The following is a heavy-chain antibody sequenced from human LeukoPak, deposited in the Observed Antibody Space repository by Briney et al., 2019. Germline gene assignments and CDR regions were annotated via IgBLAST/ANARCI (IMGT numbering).Heavy chain of an antibody. D-gene: IGHD6-13*01. CDR1: GFTFSSYA. CDR3: ARGGIAAAVAFDI. V-gene: IGHV3-64*01. J-gene: IGHJ3*02. Sequence: GGSLRLSCAASGFTFSSYAMHWVRPAPGEGLEYVSAISSNGGSTYYANSVKGRFTISRDNSKNTLYLQMGSLRAEDMAVYYCARGGIAAAVAFDIWGQGTMVTVSS. CDR2: ISSNGGST.